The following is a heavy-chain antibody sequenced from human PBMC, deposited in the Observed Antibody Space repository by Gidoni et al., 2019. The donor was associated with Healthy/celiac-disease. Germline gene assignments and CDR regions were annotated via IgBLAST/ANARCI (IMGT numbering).Heavy chain of an antibody. Sequence: EVQLVESGGGLVKPGGSLRLSCAASGFTFSNAWMSWVRQAPGKGLEWVGRIKSKTDGGTTDYAAPVKGRFTISRDDSKNTLYLQMNSLKTEDTAVYYCTTDIAVAGTQVPDYWGQGTLVTVSS. CDR3: TTDIAVAGTQVPDY. V-gene: IGHV3-15*01. J-gene: IGHJ4*02. CDR1: GFTFSNAW. D-gene: IGHD6-19*01. CDR2: IKSKTDGGTT.